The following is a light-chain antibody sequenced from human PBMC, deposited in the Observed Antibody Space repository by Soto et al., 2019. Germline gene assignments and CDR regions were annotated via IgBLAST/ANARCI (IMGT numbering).Light chain of an antibody. J-gene: IGKJ4*01. Sequence: EIVMTQSPATLSVSPGERATLSCRASQSVRSKLAWYQHKPGQAPRLLIYGASTRAPGIPARFSGSGSGTEFTLTISSLQSEDFGVYYCQQYNDWPPLTFGGGTKVEI. CDR2: GAS. CDR1: QSVRSK. CDR3: QQYNDWPPLT. V-gene: IGKV3-15*01.